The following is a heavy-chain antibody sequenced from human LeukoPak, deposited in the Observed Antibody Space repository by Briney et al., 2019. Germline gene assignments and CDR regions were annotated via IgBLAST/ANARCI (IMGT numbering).Heavy chain of an antibody. CDR3: ARAWIQLWSGYSSGWYWGNPDRHFDY. Sequence: SETLSLTCTVSGGSISSGGYYWSWIRQPPGEGLEWIGEINHSGSTNYNPSLKGRVTISVDTSKNQFSLKPSSVTAADTAVYYCARAWIQLWSGYSSGWYWGNPDRHFDYWGQGTLVTVSS. CDR1: GGSISSGGYY. D-gene: IGHD6-19*01. J-gene: IGHJ4*02. CDR2: INHSGST. V-gene: IGHV4-39*07.